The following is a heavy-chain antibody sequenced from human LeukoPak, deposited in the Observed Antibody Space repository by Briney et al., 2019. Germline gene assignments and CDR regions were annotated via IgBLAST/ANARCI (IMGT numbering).Heavy chain of an antibody. CDR3: ARLPRDGYNNQRHLYFDY. CDR1: GGSISSSSYY. Sequence: SETLSLTCTVSGGSISSSSYYWGWIRQPPGKGLEWIGSIYYSGSTYYNPSLKSRVTISVDTSKNQFSLKLSSVTAADTAVYYCARLPRDGYNNQRHLYFDYWGQGTLVTVSS. V-gene: IGHV4-39*01. J-gene: IGHJ4*02. D-gene: IGHD5-24*01. CDR2: IYYSGST.